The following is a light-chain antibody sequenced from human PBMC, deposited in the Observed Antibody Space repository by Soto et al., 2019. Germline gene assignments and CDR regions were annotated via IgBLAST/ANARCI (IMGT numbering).Light chain of an antibody. V-gene: IGLV2-8*01. Sequence: QSALTQPPSASGSPGQSVTISCTGTSSDVGGYNYVSWYQQHPGKAPKLMIYEVTKRPSGVPDRFSGSKSGNTASLTVSGLLAEDEADYYCSSYAGSNNLVFGGGIKLTVL. CDR1: SSDVGGYNY. J-gene: IGLJ3*02. CDR2: EVT. CDR3: SSYAGSNNLV.